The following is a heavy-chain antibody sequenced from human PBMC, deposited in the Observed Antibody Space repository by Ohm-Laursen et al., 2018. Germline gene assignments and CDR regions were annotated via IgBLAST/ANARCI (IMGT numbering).Heavy chain of an antibody. CDR3: ARAAGSYPYYFDY. CDR2: IWYDGTNK. CDR1: GFTFSTYA. D-gene: IGHD1-26*01. J-gene: IGHJ4*02. V-gene: IGHV3-33*01. Sequence: SLRLSCTASGFTFSTYAMHWVRQAPGKGLEWVSVIWYDGTNKYYADSVKGRFTISRDNSKNTLYLQMNSLRAEDTAVYYCARAAGSYPYYFDYWGQGTLVTVSS.